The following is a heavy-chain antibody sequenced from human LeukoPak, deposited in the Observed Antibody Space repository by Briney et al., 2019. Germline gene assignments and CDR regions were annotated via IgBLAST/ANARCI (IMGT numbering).Heavy chain of an antibody. CDR1: GGSISSYY. J-gene: IGHJ2*01. Sequence: SETLSLTCTVSGGSISSYYWGWIRQPPGKGLEWIGSIYYSGSTYYNPSLKSRVTISVDTSKNQFSLKLSSVTAADTAVYYCACYGYSSNLRDLWGRGTLVTVSS. V-gene: IGHV4-39*01. CDR2: IYYSGST. D-gene: IGHD5-18*01. CDR3: ACYGYSSNLRDL.